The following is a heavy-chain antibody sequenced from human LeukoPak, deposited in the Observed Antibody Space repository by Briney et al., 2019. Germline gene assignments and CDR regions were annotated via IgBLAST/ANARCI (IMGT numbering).Heavy chain of an antibody. J-gene: IGHJ4*02. Sequence: SVKVSCKASVYIFTTYFIHWVRQAPGQGLEWMGWINPNNCDTNYVQKVQRTVNMKRDTHISKAYMELTRLRADDTAVYYCAREGGYDILTGYQDYWGQGTLVTVSS. CDR1: VYIFTTYF. CDR2: INPNNCDT. V-gene: IGHV1-2*02. CDR3: AREGGYDILTGYQDY. D-gene: IGHD3-9*01.